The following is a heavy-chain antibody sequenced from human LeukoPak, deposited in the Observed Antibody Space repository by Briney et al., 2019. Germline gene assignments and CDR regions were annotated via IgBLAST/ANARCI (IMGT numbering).Heavy chain of an antibody. Sequence: PGGSLRLSCAASGFNFRSFIMNWVRQAPGKGLEWVSSITGTSNYRYYSVSVKGRFTISRDNARNSLYLQMNGLSVEGTAVYFCAIWETDQGGEFDSWGQGTLVTVSS. CDR1: GFNFRSFI. D-gene: IGHD3-16*01. CDR3: AIWETDQGGEFDS. V-gene: IGHV3-21*01. J-gene: IGHJ4*02. CDR2: ITGTSNYR.